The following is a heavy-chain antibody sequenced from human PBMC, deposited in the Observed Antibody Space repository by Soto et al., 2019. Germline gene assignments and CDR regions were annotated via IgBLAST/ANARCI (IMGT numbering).Heavy chain of an antibody. D-gene: IGHD3-22*01. V-gene: IGHV3-30*18. CDR1: GFTFSSYG. CDR3: AKDRAHYYDIFDAFDI. J-gene: IGHJ3*02. CDR2: ISYDGSNK. Sequence: PGGFLRLSCAASGFTFSSYGMHWVRQAPGKGLEWVAVISYDGSNKYYADSVKGRFTISRDNSKNTLYLQMNSLRAEDTAVYYCAKDRAHYYDIFDAFDIWGQGTMVTVSS.